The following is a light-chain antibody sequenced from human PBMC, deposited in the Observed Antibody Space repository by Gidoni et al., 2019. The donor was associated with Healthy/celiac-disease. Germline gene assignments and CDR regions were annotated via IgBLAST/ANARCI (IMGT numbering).Light chain of an antibody. J-gene: IGLJ3*02. CDR3: QVWDSSSDHPNWV. CDR2: DDS. CDR1: NIGRKS. V-gene: IGLV3-21*02. Sequence: SSVLTQPPAVSVAPGQTARSTCGGNNIGRKSVHWYQQKPGQAPVLVVYDDSARPSGIPERFSGSNSGNTATLTISRVAAGDEADYYCQVWDSSSDHPNWVFGGGTKLTVL.